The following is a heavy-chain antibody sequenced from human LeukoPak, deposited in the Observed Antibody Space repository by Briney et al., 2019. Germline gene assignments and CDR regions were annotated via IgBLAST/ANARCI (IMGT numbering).Heavy chain of an antibody. V-gene: IGHV1-8*01. CDR1: GFTFTSYD. CDR3: VRDGEGVAISVNYWFDP. J-gene: IGHJ5*02. CDR2: MNPINGNT. Sequence: ASVTVSCTASGFTFTSYDINWVRQATGQGLEWMGWMNPINGNTGYAQKFQGRVTMTRDTSISTAYMELRSLRSDDTAVYYCVRDGEGVAISVNYWFDPWGQGTLVTVSS. D-gene: IGHD3-10*01.